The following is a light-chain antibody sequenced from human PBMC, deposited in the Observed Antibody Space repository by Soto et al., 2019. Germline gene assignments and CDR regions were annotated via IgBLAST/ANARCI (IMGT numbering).Light chain of an antibody. V-gene: IGKV1-9*01. Sequence: IQVTQSPSSLSSSVGDRVTITCRASQGITSYLAWYQQKPGKAPKLLIYAASALQTGVSARFSGSGYGTDFALTISNLQPEDFAIYFCQQHDSYPLTFGRGTKVEF. CDR2: AAS. CDR3: QQHDSYPLT. J-gene: IGKJ4*01. CDR1: QGITSY.